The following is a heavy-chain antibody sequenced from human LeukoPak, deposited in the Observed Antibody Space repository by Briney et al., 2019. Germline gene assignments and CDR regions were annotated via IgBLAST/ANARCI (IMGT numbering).Heavy chain of an antibody. Sequence: PGGSLRLSCAASGFTFSSYAMHWVRQAPGKGLEWVAVISYDGSNKYYADSVKGRFTISRDNSKNTLYLQMNSLRAEDTAVYYCAKVPKGYCSSTSCPGDYWGQGTLVTVSS. V-gene: IGHV3-30-3*01. CDR2: ISYDGSNK. D-gene: IGHD2-2*01. CDR3: AKVPKGYCSSTSCPGDY. CDR1: GFTFSSYA. J-gene: IGHJ4*02.